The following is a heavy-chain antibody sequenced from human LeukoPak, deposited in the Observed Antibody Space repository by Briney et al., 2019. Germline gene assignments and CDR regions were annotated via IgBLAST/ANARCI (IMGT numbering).Heavy chain of an antibody. V-gene: IGHV3-23*01. CDR2: LGGSDSST. CDR3: AKQWFGELYDY. D-gene: IGHD3-10*01. J-gene: IGHJ4*02. CDR1: GFTFRSYA. Sequence: PGGSLRLSCAASGFTFRSYAMSWVRQAPGKGLEWVSTLGGSDSSTYYADSVKGRFTISRDNSKNTLYLQMNSLRAEDTAVYYCAKQWFGELYDYWGQGTLVTVSS.